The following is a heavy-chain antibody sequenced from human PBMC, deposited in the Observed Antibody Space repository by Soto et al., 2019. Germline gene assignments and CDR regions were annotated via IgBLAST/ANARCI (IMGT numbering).Heavy chain of an antibody. J-gene: IGHJ3*02. V-gene: IGHV3-23*01. Sequence: EVQLLESGGGLVQPGGSLRLSCAASGFTFSSYVMSWVRQAPGKGLEWVSAISGSGGSTYYADSVKGRFTISRDNSKTTLYLQMNGLRVEDTAVYYGAAERGGYCSGGSCYSRVAAFDIWGQGTMVTVSS. CDR1: GFTFSSYV. D-gene: IGHD2-15*01. CDR2: ISGSGGST. CDR3: AAERGGYCSGGSCYSRVAAFDI.